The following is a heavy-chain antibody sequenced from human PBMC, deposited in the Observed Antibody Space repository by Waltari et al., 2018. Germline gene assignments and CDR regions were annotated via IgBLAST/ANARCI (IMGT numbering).Heavy chain of an antibody. CDR2: IYSGGST. CDR3: ARSLETTVPKKGAFDI. Sequence: EVQLVESGGGLIQPGGSLRLSCAASGFTVSSNYMSWVRQAPGKGLEWVSVIYSGGSTYYADSVKGRFTISRDNSKNTLYLQMNSLRAEDTAVYYCARSLETTVPKKGAFDIWGQGTMVTVSS. V-gene: IGHV3-53*01. CDR1: GFTVSSNY. J-gene: IGHJ3*02. D-gene: IGHD4-17*01.